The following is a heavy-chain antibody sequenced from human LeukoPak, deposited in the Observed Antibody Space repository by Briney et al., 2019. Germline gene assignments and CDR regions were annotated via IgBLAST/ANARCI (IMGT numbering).Heavy chain of an antibody. J-gene: IGHJ4*02. CDR2: IAYDGSNK. Sequence: GGSLRLSCAASAFTFSSYAMYWVRQAPDKGLEWVAVIAYDGSNKYYADSVKGRFTISRDNSKNTLYLQMNSLRAEDTAMYYCARSRGASGYYWVDYWGQGTLVTVSS. CDR1: AFTFSSYA. D-gene: IGHD3-22*01. V-gene: IGHV3-30-3*01. CDR3: ARSRGASGYYWVDY.